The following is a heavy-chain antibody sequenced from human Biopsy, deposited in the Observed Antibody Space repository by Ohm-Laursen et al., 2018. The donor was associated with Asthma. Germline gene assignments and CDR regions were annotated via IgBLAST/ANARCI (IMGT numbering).Heavy chain of an antibody. V-gene: IGHV4-31*01. CDR3: ARNLPGYTYGPFED. CDR1: GASITTSPSY. Sequence: TLSLTCTVSGASITTSPSYWSWLRLLPGKGPEWIGCIYCSGETFFNPSLKNPLFMSLDSSKNQFSLKMTSVTVADTAVYFCARNLPGYTYGPFEDWGQGTLVTVSS. D-gene: IGHD5-18*01. J-gene: IGHJ1*01. CDR2: IYCSGET.